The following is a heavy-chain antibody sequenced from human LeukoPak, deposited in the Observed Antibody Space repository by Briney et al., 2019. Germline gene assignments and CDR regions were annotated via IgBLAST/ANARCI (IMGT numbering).Heavy chain of an antibody. CDR1: GASISGYY. D-gene: IGHD3-9*01. Sequence: PSETLSLTCTVSGASISGYYCSWVRQPPGQRLEWIGYIYYSGTTSYNPSPRSRVTMSVDTSKNQFSLRLSSVTAADTAVYYCARHAPAHFDFLWGQGTLVTVSS. CDR2: IYYSGTT. CDR3: ARHAPAHFDFL. J-gene: IGHJ4*02. V-gene: IGHV4-59*08.